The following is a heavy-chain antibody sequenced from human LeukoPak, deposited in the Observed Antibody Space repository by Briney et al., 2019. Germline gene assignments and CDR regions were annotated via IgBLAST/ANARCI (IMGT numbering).Heavy chain of an antibody. CDR1: GGSISSYY. Sequence: SETLSLTCTVSGGSISSYYWSWIRQPPGKGLEWIGYIYYSGSTNYNPSLKSGATISVDTSKNQFSLKLSSVTAADTAVYYCARFSSSWGGDYWGQGTLVTVSS. V-gene: IGHV4-59*01. J-gene: IGHJ4*02. D-gene: IGHD6-13*01. CDR3: ARFSSSWGGDY. CDR2: IYYSGST.